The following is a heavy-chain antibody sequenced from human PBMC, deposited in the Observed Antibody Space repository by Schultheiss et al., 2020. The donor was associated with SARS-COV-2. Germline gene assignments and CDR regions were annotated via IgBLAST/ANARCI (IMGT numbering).Heavy chain of an antibody. V-gene: IGHV2-70*01. D-gene: IGHD6-19*01. CDR1: GFSLSTSGMC. Sequence: SGPTLVKPTQTLTLTCTFSGFSLSTSGMCVSWIRQPPGKALEWLALIDWDDDKYYSTSLKTRLTISKDTSKNQVVLTMTNMDPADTATYYCARHYKGYSSGWRTYYFDYWGQGTLVTVSS. CDR2: IDWDDDK. CDR3: ARHYKGYSSGWRTYYFDY. J-gene: IGHJ4*02.